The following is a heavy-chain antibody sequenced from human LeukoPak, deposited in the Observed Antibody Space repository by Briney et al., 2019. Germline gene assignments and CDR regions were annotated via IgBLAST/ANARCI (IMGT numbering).Heavy chain of an antibody. Sequence: GGSLRLSCAASGFTFDDYAMSWVRQAPGKGLEWVSAISGSGGSTYYADSVKGRFTISRDNSKNTLYLQMNSLRAEDTAVYYCAKAFEIAAAGGGEDYWGQGTLVTVSS. V-gene: IGHV3-23*01. CDR2: ISGSGGST. D-gene: IGHD6-13*01. CDR3: AKAFEIAAAGGGEDY. CDR1: GFTFDDYA. J-gene: IGHJ4*02.